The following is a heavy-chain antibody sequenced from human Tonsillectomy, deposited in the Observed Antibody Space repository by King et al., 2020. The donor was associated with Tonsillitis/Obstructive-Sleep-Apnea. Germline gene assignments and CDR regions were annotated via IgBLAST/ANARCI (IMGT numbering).Heavy chain of an antibody. CDR3: ARGSDDFYY. V-gene: IGHV3-23*04. CDR1: GFTFSNYA. D-gene: IGHD3-3*01. J-gene: IGHJ4*02. CDR2: ISGSGGHT. Sequence: QLVQSGGGLVQPGGSLRLSCAASGFTFSNYAMSWVRQAPGKGLEWVSTISGSGGHTYYADSAKGRFTISRDNSKNTLYLHMNSLRADDTAVYYCARGSDDFYYWGQGTLVTVSS.